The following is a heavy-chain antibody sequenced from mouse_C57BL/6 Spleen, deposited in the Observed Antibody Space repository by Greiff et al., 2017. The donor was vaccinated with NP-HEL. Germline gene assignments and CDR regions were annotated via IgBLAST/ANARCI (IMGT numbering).Heavy chain of an antibody. J-gene: IGHJ2*01. Sequence: QVQLQQSGAELVRPGTSVKMSCKASGYTFTNYWIGWAKQRPGHGLEWIGDIYPGGGYTNYNEKFKGKATLTADKSSSTAYMQFSSLTSEDSAIYYCANGSSYYFDYWGQGTTLTVSS. CDR3: ANGSSYYFDY. CDR1: GYTFTNYW. D-gene: IGHD1-1*01. V-gene: IGHV1-63*01. CDR2: IYPGGGYT.